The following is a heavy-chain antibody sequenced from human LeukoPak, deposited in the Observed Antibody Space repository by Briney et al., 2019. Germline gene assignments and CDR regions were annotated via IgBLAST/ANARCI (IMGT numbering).Heavy chain of an antibody. CDR3: SREGDYGDYGRLWYFDL. J-gene: IGHJ2*01. D-gene: IGHD4-17*01. V-gene: IGHV1-2*02. CDR2: TNPNSGGT. CDR1: GYTFTGYF. Sequence: GASVKVSCKTSGYTFTGYFMHWVRQAPGQGLEWMGWTNPNSGGTNYAQKFQGRVTMTRDTSISTAYMELTRLRSDDTAMYYCSREGDYGDYGRLWYFDLWGRGTLVTVSS.